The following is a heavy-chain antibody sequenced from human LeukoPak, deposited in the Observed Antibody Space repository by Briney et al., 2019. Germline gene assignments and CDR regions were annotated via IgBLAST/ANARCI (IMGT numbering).Heavy chain of an antibody. D-gene: IGHD5-24*01. V-gene: IGHV4-59*08. J-gene: IGHJ3*02. Sequence: SETLSLTCTVSGGSVSSYCWSWMRQPPGKGLEWIGYGYYSGSTNKNPSLKSRVTISVDTSKNQFSLKLSSVTAADTAVYYCARSSRDGYVDAFDIWGQGTMVTVSS. CDR2: GYYSGST. CDR1: GGSVSSYC. CDR3: ARSSRDGYVDAFDI.